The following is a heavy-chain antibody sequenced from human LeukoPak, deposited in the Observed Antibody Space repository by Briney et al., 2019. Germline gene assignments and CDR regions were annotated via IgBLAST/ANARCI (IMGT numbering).Heavy chain of an antibody. CDR3: AKDQYYYDSSGYYAAFDY. CDR2: ISGSGGRT. D-gene: IGHD3-22*01. CDR1: GFTFSSYA. J-gene: IGHJ4*02. V-gene: IGHV3-23*01. Sequence: PGGSLRLSCAASGFTFSSYAMSWVRQAPGKGLEWVSAISGSGGRTYYADSVKGRFTISRDNSKNTLYLQMNSLRAEDTAVYYCAKDQYYYDSSGYYAAFDYWGQGTLVTVSS.